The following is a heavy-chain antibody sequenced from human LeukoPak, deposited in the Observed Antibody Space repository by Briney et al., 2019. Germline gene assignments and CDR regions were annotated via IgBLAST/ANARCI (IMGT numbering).Heavy chain of an antibody. Sequence: KPSETLSLTCTVSGGSISSYYWSWIRQPPGKGLEWIGYIYNSGSTNYNPSLKSRVTISIDTSKNQFSLKLTSVTAADTAVYYCARARGAVAIDYWGQGTLVTVSS. V-gene: IGHV4-59*12. D-gene: IGHD6-19*01. J-gene: IGHJ4*02. CDR3: ARARGAVAIDY. CDR1: GGSISSYY. CDR2: IYNSGST.